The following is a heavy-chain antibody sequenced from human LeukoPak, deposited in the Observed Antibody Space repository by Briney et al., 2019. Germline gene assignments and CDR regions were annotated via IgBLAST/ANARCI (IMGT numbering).Heavy chain of an antibody. V-gene: IGHV1-46*01. J-gene: IGHJ4*02. CDR3: ARDTQAAADTFDY. D-gene: IGHD6-13*01. CDR1: GYTFANYY. CDR2: INPSGGSS. Sequence: ASVKVSCKASGYTFANYYMHWVRQAPGQGLEWMGIINPSGGSSSYAQKFQGRITMTRDTSTSTVYMELRSLRSDDTAVYYCARDTQAAADTFDYWGQGTLVTVSS.